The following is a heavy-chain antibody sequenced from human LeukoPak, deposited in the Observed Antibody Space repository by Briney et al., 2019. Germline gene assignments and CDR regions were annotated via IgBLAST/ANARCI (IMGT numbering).Heavy chain of an antibody. CDR3: AREGYCSGDSCYSGCPDDAFDI. D-gene: IGHD2-15*01. CDR2: IYYSGST. Sequence: PSETLSLTCTVSGGSVSSGSYYWSWIRQPPGKGLEWIGYIYYSGSTNYNPSLKSRVTISVDTSKNQFSLKLSSVTAADTAVYYCAREGYCSGDSCYSGCPDDAFDIWGQGTMVTVSS. CDR1: GGSVSSGSYY. J-gene: IGHJ3*02. V-gene: IGHV4-61*01.